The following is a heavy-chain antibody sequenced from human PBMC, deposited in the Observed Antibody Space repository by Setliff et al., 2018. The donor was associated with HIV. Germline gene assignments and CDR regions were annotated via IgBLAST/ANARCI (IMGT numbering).Heavy chain of an antibody. D-gene: IGHD6-6*01. Sequence: SETLSLTCTVSGGSISSHYWSWIRQPPGKGLEWIGSIYYSGSTNYNPSLKTRASISADTSKNQFSLRLTSVTAADTVTYFCARAQIAARRPFDSWGQGTLVTVSS. CDR1: GGSISSHY. V-gene: IGHV4-59*11. J-gene: IGHJ4*02. CDR2: IYYSGST. CDR3: ARAQIAARRPFDS.